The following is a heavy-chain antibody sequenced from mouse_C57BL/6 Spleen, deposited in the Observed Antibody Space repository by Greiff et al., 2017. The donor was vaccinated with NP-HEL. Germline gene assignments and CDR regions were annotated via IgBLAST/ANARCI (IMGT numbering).Heavy chain of an antibody. J-gene: IGHJ1*03. CDR2: ISSGSSTI. Sequence: EVKLVESGGGLVKPGGSLKLSCAASGFTFSDYGMHWVRQAPEKGLEWVAYISSGSSTIYYADTVKGRFTISRDNAKNTLFLQMTSLRSEDTAMYYCARDEGNYWYFDVWGTGTTVTVSS. CDR1: GFTFSDYG. CDR3: ARDEGNYWYFDV. V-gene: IGHV5-17*01. D-gene: IGHD2-1*01.